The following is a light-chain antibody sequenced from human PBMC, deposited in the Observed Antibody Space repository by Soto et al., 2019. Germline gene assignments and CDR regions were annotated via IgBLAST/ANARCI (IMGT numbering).Light chain of an antibody. J-gene: IGKJ1*01. CDR2: DAS. V-gene: IGKV3-11*01. Sequence: EIVLTQSPGTLSLSPGERATLSCRASQSVSNYLAWYQQKPGQAPRLLIYDASTRATGISARFSGSGSGTDFTLTISSLEPEDFAIYYCQQRSNWPVTFGQGTKVEVK. CDR1: QSVSNY. CDR3: QQRSNWPVT.